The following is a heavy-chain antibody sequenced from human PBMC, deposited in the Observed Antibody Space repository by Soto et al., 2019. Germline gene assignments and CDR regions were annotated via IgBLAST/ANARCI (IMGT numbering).Heavy chain of an antibody. J-gene: IGHJ6*02. CDR2: IIPVFGTA. Sequence: QVQLVQSGAEVKKPGSSVKVSCKASGGTLSNYGISWVRQAPGQGLEWMGGIIPVFGTANYAQKFQGRVTITAEDSTGTVDMEVGSLRSEDTAVYYCAIGAATKIVVSTYYGVDVWGQGTTVTVSS. D-gene: IGHD2-15*01. CDR3: AIGAATKIVVSTYYGVDV. V-gene: IGHV1-69*12. CDR1: GGTLSNYG.